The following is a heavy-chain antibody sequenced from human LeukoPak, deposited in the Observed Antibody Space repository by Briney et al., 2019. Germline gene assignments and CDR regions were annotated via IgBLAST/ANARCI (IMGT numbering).Heavy chain of an antibody. Sequence: PSETLSLTCTVSGGSINSYYWSWIRQPPGKGLEWIGYIYYSGSTNYNPSLKSRVTISVDTSKNQFSLKLSSVTAADTAVYYCARHGYLMLSHFDYWGQGTLVTVSS. J-gene: IGHJ4*02. CDR1: GGSINSYY. V-gene: IGHV4-59*08. D-gene: IGHD6-13*01. CDR2: IYYSGST. CDR3: ARHGYLMLSHFDY.